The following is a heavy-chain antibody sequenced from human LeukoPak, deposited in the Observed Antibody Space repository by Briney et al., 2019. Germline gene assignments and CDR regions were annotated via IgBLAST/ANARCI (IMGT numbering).Heavy chain of an antibody. D-gene: IGHD6-13*01. CDR3: AKAVTQQLVQNAFDI. CDR1: GFDFSDHG. V-gene: IGHV3-30*02. CDR2: IRYDGSNK. J-gene: IGHJ3*02. Sequence: GGSLRLSCAASGFDFSDHGMHWVRQAPGTGLGWVAFIRYDGSNKYYADSVKGRFTISRDNSKNTLYLQMNSLRAEDTAVYYCAKAVTQQLVQNAFDIWGQGTMVTVSS.